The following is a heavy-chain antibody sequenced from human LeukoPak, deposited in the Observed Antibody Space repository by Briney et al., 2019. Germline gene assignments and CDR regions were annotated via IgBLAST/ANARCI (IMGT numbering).Heavy chain of an antibody. Sequence: EASVKVSCKASGGTFSSYAISWVRQAPGQGLEWMGGIIPIFGTANYAQKFQGRVTITADESTSTAYMELGSLRSEDTAVYYCAVLAAAGKSVDWGQGTLVTVSS. V-gene: IGHV1-69*01. CDR2: IIPIFGTA. J-gene: IGHJ4*02. D-gene: IGHD6-13*01. CDR3: AVLAAAGKSVD. CDR1: GGTFSSYA.